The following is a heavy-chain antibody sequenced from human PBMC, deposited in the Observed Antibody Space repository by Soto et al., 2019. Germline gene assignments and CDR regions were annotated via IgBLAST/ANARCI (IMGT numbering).Heavy chain of an antibody. CDR1: GGTFSSYA. V-gene: IGHV1-69*01. J-gene: IGHJ6*02. CDR3: ARGGQQLTNYYYYYGMDV. Sequence: QVQLVQSGAEVKKPGSSVKVSCKASGGTFSSYAISWVRQAPGQGLEWMGGIIPIFGTANYAQKFQGRVTITADESTSTAYMELSSLRSEDTAVYYCARGGQQLTNYYYYYGMDVWGQGPTVTVSS. D-gene: IGHD6-13*01. CDR2: IIPIFGTA.